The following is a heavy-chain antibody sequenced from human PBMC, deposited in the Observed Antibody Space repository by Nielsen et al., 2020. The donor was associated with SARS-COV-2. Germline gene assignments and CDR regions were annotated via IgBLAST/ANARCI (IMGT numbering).Heavy chain of an antibody. D-gene: IGHD5-24*01. Sequence: SETLSLTCTVSGGSISSSSYHWGRVRQPPGKGLQFIGSIYYSGGTYYNPSLKSRVTISLDTSKNQFSLTLTSMTDADTALYYCARPGRDGWNFFDLWGRGILVTVSS. J-gene: IGHJ4*02. V-gene: IGHV4-39*01. CDR1: GGSISSSSYH. CDR2: IYYSGGT. CDR3: ARPGRDGWNFFDL.